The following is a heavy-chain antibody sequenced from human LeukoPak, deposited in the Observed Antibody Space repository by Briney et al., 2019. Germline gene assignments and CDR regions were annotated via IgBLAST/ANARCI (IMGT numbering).Heavy chain of an antibody. V-gene: IGHV4-4*07. CDR1: GGSISSYY. D-gene: IGHD6-13*01. J-gene: IGHJ4*02. Sequence: SETLSLTCTVSGGSISSYYWSWIRQPAGKGLEWIGRIYTSGSTNYNPSLKSRVTMSVDTSKNQFSLKLSSVTAADTAVYYCARNGEYSSSWYFDYWGQGTLVTVSS. CDR3: ARNGEYSSSWYFDY. CDR2: IYTSGST.